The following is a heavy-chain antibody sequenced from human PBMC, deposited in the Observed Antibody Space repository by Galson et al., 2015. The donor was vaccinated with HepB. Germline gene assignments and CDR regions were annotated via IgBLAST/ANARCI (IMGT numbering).Heavy chain of an antibody. J-gene: IGHJ6*03. CDR3: ARGDYGGNLGYYYMDV. V-gene: IGHV1-69*10. D-gene: IGHD4-23*01. Sequence: SVKVSCKASGGTFSSYAISWVRQAPGQGLEWMGGIIPILGIANYAQKFQGRVTITADRSTSTAYMELSSLRSEDTAVYYCARGDYGGNLGYYYMDVWGKGTTVTVSS. CDR2: IIPILGIA. CDR1: GGTFSSYA.